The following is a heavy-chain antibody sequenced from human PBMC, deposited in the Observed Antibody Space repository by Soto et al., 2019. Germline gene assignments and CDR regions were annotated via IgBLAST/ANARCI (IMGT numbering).Heavy chain of an antibody. V-gene: IGHV1-46*03. J-gene: IGHJ4*02. D-gene: IGHD2-2*01. CDR2: INPSGGST. CDR1: GYTFTSYY. Sequence: ASVKVSCKASGYTFTSYYMHGVRQAHGQGLEWMGIINPSGGSTSYAQKFQGRVTMTRDTSTSTVYMELSSLRSEDTAVYYCARDRGIVVVPAAYLFDYWGQGTLVTVSS. CDR3: ARDRGIVVVPAAYLFDY.